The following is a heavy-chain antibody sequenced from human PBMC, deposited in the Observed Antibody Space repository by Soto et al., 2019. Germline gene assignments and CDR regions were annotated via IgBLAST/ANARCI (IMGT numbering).Heavy chain of an antibody. D-gene: IGHD4-17*01. CDR2: IYYSGST. CDR3: AREEARDYGDYRIHAFDI. Sequence: PSETLSLTCTVSGGSISSSSYYWGWIRQPPGKGLEWIGSIYYSGSTYYNPSLKSRVTISVDTSKNQFSLKLSSVTAADTAVYYCAREEARDYGDYRIHAFDIWGQGTMVTVSS. J-gene: IGHJ3*02. CDR1: GGSISSSSYY. V-gene: IGHV4-39*02.